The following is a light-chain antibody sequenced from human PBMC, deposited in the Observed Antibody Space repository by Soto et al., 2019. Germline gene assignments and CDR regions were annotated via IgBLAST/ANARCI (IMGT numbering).Light chain of an antibody. Sequence: DIQMTQSPSTLSASVGDRVTITCRASQSISNWLAWHQQKPGKAPKLLIYKASSLESGVPSRFSGSGSGTEFTLTISSLQPDDFATYYCQQYNSYSGTFGQGTKVDIK. CDR2: KAS. CDR1: QSISNW. J-gene: IGKJ1*01. CDR3: QQYNSYSGT. V-gene: IGKV1-5*03.